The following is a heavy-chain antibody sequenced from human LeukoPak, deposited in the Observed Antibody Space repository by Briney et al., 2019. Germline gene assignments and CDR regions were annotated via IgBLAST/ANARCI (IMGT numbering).Heavy chain of an antibody. Sequence: GASVKVSCKASGYIFTGYSMHWVRQAPGQGLEWMGWINPNSGDTDYAQKFQGRVTMTRDTSIRTVYMELSRLKSDDTAVYYCTRVRRLDNAPTAPCEYWGQGTLVTVSS. V-gene: IGHV1-2*02. CDR2: INPNSGDT. J-gene: IGHJ4*02. D-gene: IGHD2-2*03. CDR1: GYIFTGYS. CDR3: TRVRRLDNAPTAPCEY.